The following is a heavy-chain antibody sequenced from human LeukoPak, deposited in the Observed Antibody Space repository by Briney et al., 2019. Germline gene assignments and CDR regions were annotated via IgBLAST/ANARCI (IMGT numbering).Heavy chain of an antibody. V-gene: IGHV1-69*05. J-gene: IGHJ6*03. CDR3: AREAARPYFYFYYMDV. CDR2: IIPIFGTA. CDR1: GGTSCSYA. D-gene: IGHD6-6*01. Sequence: ASVKVSCKASGGTSCSYAISWVRQPPGQGLEWRGGIIPIFGTANYAQKFQRRVTITTDESTSTAYMELSSLRSKDTAVYYCAREAARPYFYFYYMDVWGKGTTVTVSS.